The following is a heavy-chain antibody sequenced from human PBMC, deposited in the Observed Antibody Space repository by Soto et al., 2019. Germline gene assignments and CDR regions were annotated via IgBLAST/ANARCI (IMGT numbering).Heavy chain of an antibody. Sequence: SETLSLTCAVYGGSFSGYYWSWIRQPPGKGLEWIGEINHSGSTNYNPSLKSRVTISVDTSKNQFSLKLSSVTAADTAVYYCARGRWLALDYWGQGTLVTVSP. V-gene: IGHV4-34*01. CDR3: ARGRWLALDY. J-gene: IGHJ4*02. CDR2: INHSGST. CDR1: GGSFSGYY. D-gene: IGHD6-19*01.